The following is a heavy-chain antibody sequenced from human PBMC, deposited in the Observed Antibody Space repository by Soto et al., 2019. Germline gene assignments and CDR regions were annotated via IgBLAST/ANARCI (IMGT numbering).Heavy chain of an antibody. Sequence: GGSLRLSCAASGFTFSSYSMNWVRQAPGKGLEWVSSISSSSSYIYYADSVKGRFTISRDNAKNSLYLQMNSLRAEDTAVYYCAREAQVVPAAMGAMDVWGKGTTVTVSS. V-gene: IGHV3-21*01. CDR2: ISSSSSYI. D-gene: IGHD2-2*01. CDR1: GFTFSSYS. CDR3: AREAQVVPAAMGAMDV. J-gene: IGHJ6*03.